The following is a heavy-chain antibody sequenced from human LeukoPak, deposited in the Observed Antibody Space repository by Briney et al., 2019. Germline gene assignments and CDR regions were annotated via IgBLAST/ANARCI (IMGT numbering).Heavy chain of an antibody. J-gene: IGHJ6*03. CDR1: GFTFKNYW. Sequence: GESVSLLCCVCGFTFKNYWMDWVRQAPGEGLELVGNIKQDGSEKEHVDSVKGRFTISRDNAKNSVYLQMNSLRAEDTAVYYCARYYYDSSGFYYYYYYFLDVWGKGTTVAISS. V-gene: IGHV3-7*01. CDR3: ARYYYDSSGFYYYYYYFLDV. CDR2: IKQDGSEK. D-gene: IGHD3-22*01.